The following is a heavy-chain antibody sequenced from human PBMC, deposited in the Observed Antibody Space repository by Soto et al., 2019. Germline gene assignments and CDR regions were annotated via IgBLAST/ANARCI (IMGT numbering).Heavy chain of an antibody. D-gene: IGHD5-12*01. CDR3: ARGGGYGDAFDI. CDR2: IYTSGST. Sequence: SETLSLTCTDSGGSISSYYWSWIRQPAGKGLAWIGRIYTSGSTDYNHSLKIRVTMSVDTSKKQFSLTLSSLIVADTAVYYCARGGGYGDAFDIWGQGTMVTVSS. V-gene: IGHV4-4*07. CDR1: GGSISSYY. J-gene: IGHJ3*02.